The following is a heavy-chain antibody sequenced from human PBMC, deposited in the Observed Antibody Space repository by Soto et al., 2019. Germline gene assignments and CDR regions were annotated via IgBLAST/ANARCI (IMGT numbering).Heavy chain of an antibody. J-gene: IGHJ4*02. V-gene: IGHV1-69*08. Sequence: QLQSVQSGAAVKKPGSSVKVSCKASGGTLNTYTISWVRQAPGQGLEWMGSILPFLGSTNYAKKFQGRVTITADQSTSTMELSSLRSEDTAEYFCARDVTAMEALYYYDTWGQGSLVTVSS. CDR2: ILPFLGST. CDR3: ARDVTAMEALYYYDT. D-gene: IGHD5-18*01. CDR1: GGTLNTYT.